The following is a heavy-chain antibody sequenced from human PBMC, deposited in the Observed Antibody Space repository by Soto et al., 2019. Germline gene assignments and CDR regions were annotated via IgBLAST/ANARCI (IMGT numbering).Heavy chain of an antibody. V-gene: IGHV1-18*01. CDR3: ATQLSTYYDFWSGPYYFDY. Sequence: GASVKVSSKASGYTFTSYGISWVLQAPGQGLEWMGWISAYNGNTNYAQKLQGRVTMTTDTSTSTAYMELRSLRSDDTAVYYCATQLSTYYDFWSGPYYFDYWGQGTLVTVSS. J-gene: IGHJ4*02. CDR2: ISAYNGNT. D-gene: IGHD3-3*01. CDR1: GYTFTSYG.